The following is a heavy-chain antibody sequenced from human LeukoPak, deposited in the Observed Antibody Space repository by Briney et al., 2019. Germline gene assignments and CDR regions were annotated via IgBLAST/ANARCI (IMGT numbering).Heavy chain of an antibody. J-gene: IGHJ4*02. V-gene: IGHV3-30*02. CDR1: GFTFSSYG. D-gene: IGHD2-21*02. CDR2: IRYDGSNK. Sequence: PGGSLRLSCAAAGFTFSSYGMHWLRQAPGKGLEWVAFIRYDGSNKYYADSVKGRFTISRDNSKNTLYLQMNSLRAEDTAVYYCAREPIPFPYCGGDCPIDYWGQGTLVTVSS. CDR3: AREPIPFPYCGGDCPIDY.